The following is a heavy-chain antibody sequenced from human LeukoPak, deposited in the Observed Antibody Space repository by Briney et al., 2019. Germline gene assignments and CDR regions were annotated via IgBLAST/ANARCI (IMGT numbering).Heavy chain of an antibody. CDR1: GGTFISYA. CDR3: ARDGDYYGSGSSGIAADD. CDR2: IIPIRGIA. D-gene: IGHD3-10*01. J-gene: IGHJ4*02. Sequence: GASVNVSCKGSGGTFISYAISGVRQAPGQGGEGVGRIIPIRGIANYAQKFQGRVTITADKSTSTAYMELSSLRSEDTAVYYCARDGDYYGSGSSGIAADDWGQGTLVTVSS. V-gene: IGHV1-69*04.